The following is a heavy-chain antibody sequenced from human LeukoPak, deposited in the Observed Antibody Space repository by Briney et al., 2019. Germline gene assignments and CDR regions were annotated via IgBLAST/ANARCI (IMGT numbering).Heavy chain of an antibody. CDR3: ARDPGDIYYYGMDV. Sequence: KSGGSLRLSCAASGFTFSIYRMNWVSQPPGNGLEWVSSISSSSSYIYYADSVKGRFTISRDNAKNSLYLQMNSLRAEDTAVYYCARDPGDIYYYGMDVWGQGTTVAVSS. J-gene: IGHJ6*02. CDR2: ISSSSSYI. D-gene: IGHD5-12*01. V-gene: IGHV3-21*01. CDR1: GFTFSIYR.